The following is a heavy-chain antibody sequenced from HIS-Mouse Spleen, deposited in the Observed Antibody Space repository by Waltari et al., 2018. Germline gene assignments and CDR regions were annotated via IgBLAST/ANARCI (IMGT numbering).Heavy chain of an antibody. J-gene: IGHJ5*02. CDR3: ARGPFSSSSNWFDP. CDR2: ISGSGGST. D-gene: IGHD6-6*01. V-gene: IGHV3-23*01. CDR1: GFTLSSYA. Sequence: EVQLLESGGGLVQPGGSLRPSCAASGFTLSSYAMSWVRQAPGKGLEWVSAISGSGGSTYYADSVKGRFTISRDNSKNTLYLQMNSLRAEDTAVYYCARGPFSSSSNWFDPWGQGTLVTVSS.